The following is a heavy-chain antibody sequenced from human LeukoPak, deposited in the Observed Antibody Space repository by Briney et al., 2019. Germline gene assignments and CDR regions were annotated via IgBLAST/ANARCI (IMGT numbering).Heavy chain of an antibody. CDR1: GGSISSSSYY. Sequence: PSETLPLTCTVSGGSISSSSYYWGWIRQPPGKGLEWIGSIYYSGSTYYNPSLKSRVTISVDTSKNQFSLKLSSVTAADTAVYYCARPRIASYYMDVWGKGTTVTVSS. V-gene: IGHV4-39*01. D-gene: IGHD6-13*01. CDR2: IYYSGST. CDR3: ARPRIASYYMDV. J-gene: IGHJ6*03.